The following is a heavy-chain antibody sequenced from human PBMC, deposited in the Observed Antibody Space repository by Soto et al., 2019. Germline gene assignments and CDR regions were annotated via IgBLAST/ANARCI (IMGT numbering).Heavy chain of an antibody. V-gene: IGHV4-4*02. D-gene: IGHD2-21*02. CDR2: IYHSGSA. J-gene: IGHJ3*02. CDR3: ARVPGVVVSADEAFDI. CDR1: GGSVSSSNW. Sequence: QVQLQESGPGLVKPSGTLSLTCAVSGGSVSSSNWWSWVRQSPGKGLEWMGEIYHSGSAHYNPSLKSLATISLDKSTIQLSLRLTSVTAADTAVYYCARVPGVVVSADEAFDIWGPGTRVIVSS.